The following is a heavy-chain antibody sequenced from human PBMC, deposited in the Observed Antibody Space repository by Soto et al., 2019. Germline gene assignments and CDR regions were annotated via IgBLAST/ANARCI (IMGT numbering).Heavy chain of an antibody. CDR1: GGSISNKY. CDR3: ARALDSSGWYGDDAFDI. Sequence: SETLSLTCTVSGGSISNKYWSWIRQPAGKGLEWIGRMSSSGVTNYSPSLKSRVTMSVDMSKNQFSLKLSSVTATDAAVYYCARALDSSGWYGDDAFDIWGQGTFVT. D-gene: IGHD6-19*01. CDR2: MSSSGVT. V-gene: IGHV4-4*07. J-gene: IGHJ3*02.